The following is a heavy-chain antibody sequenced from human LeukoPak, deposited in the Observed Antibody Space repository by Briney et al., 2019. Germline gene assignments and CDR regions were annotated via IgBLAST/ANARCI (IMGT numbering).Heavy chain of an antibody. Sequence: GGSLRLSCAASGFTFTNYAMSWVRQAPGKRLEWVSAISGSGTSTYYADSVKGRFTISRDNSENTLYLQMSSLTDEDTAVYYCARDACSSTSCYLNYYYYYYMDVWGKGTTVTVSS. CDR2: ISGSGTST. CDR3: ARDACSSTSCYLNYYYYYYMDV. V-gene: IGHV3-23*01. CDR1: GFTFTNYA. J-gene: IGHJ6*03. D-gene: IGHD2-2*01.